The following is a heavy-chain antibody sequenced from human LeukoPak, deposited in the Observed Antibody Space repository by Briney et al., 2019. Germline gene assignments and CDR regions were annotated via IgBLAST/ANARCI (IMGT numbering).Heavy chain of an antibody. Sequence: ASVKVSCKASGYTFTGYYMHWVRQAPGQGLEWMGWINPNSGGTNYAQKFQGRVTMTRDTSISTAYMELSRLRSDDTAVYYWARAAAGNDAFDIWGQGTMVTVSS. J-gene: IGHJ3*02. V-gene: IGHV1-2*02. D-gene: IGHD6-13*01. CDR1: GYTFTGYY. CDR2: INPNSGGT. CDR3: ARAAAGNDAFDI.